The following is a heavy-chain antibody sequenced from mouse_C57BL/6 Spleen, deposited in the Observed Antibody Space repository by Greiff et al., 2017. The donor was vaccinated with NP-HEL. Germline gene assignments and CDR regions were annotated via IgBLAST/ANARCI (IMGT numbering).Heavy chain of an antibody. J-gene: IGHJ4*01. CDR3: AREAMDY. Sequence: QVQLQQPGAELVKPGASVTLSCKASGYTFTSYWMQWVKQRPGQGLEWIGEIDPSDSYTNYNQKFKGKATLTVDTSSSTAYMQLSSLTSEDSAVYYCAREAMDYWGQGTSVTVSS. V-gene: IGHV1-50*01. CDR2: IDPSDSYT. CDR1: GYTFTSYW.